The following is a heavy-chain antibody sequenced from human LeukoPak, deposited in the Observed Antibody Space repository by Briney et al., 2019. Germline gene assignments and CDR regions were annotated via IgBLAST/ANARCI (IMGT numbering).Heavy chain of an antibody. CDR3: ARSSYLAAEDY. D-gene: IGHD6-13*01. V-gene: IGHV4-34*01. CDR2: INHSGST. CDR1: GGSFSGYY. Sequence: SETLSLTCAVYGGSFSGYYWSWIRQPPGKGLEWIGEINHSGSTNYNPSLKSRVTISVDTSKNQFSLKLSSVTAADTAVYYCARSSYLAAEDYWGQGTLVTVSS. J-gene: IGHJ4*02.